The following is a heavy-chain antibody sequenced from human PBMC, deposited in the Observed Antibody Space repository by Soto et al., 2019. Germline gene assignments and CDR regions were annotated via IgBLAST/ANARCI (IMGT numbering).Heavy chain of an antibody. D-gene: IGHD2-2*01. CDR1: GGFVNSDTHS. CDR2: IYSGGST. CDR3: ARFVRSCSATTCSTRADV. Sequence: SETLSLTCTVSGGFVNSDTHSWSWIRQTPGKRLEWIGFIYSGGSTKYPSLRSRVTMSVDTSKNQFSLKPRSVIVADTAVYHCARFVRSCSATTCSTRADVWGQGITVTVSS. V-gene: IGHV4-61*01. J-gene: IGHJ6*02.